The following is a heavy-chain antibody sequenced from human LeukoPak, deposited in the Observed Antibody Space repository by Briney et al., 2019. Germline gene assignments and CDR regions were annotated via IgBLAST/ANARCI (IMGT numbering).Heavy chain of an antibody. Sequence: ASVKVSCTASGYTFTSYYMHWVRQAPGQGLEWMGIINPSGGSTSYAQKFQGRVTMTRDTSTSTVYMELSSLRPEDTAVYYCARGGVTIFGVVTSNWFDPGGQGTLVTVSS. J-gene: IGHJ5*02. D-gene: IGHD3-3*01. CDR3: ARGGVTIFGVVTSNWFDP. V-gene: IGHV1-46*01. CDR2: INPSGGST. CDR1: GYTFTSYY.